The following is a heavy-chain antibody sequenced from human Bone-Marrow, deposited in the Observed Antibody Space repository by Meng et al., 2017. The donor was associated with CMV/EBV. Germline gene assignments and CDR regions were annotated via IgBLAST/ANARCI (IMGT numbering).Heavy chain of an antibody. V-gene: IGHV1-24*01. Sequence: ASVKVSCKVSGYTLTELSRHWVRQAPGKGLEWMGGFDPEDGETIYAQKFQGRVTMTEDTSTDTAYMELSSLRSEDTAVYYCARAGRGTPYYYYGMDVWGQGTTVTVSS. CDR3: ARAGRGTPYYYYGMDV. CDR1: GYTLTELS. J-gene: IGHJ6*02. D-gene: IGHD3-10*01. CDR2: FDPEDGET.